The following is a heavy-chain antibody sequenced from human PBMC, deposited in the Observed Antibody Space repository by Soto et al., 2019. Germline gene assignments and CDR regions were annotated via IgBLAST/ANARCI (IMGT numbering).Heavy chain of an antibody. J-gene: IGHJ5*02. Sequence: VSCGSISSSSYYWGWIRQPPGKGLEWIGSIYYSGSTYYNPSLKSRVTMSVDTSKNQLSLRLSSVTAADTAVYYCARHWAGYCSSTSCYKFDPWGLGTLVTVSS. CDR1: CGSISSSSYY. CDR2: IYYSGST. D-gene: IGHD2-2*02. CDR3: ARHWAGYCSSTSCYKFDP. V-gene: IGHV4-39*01.